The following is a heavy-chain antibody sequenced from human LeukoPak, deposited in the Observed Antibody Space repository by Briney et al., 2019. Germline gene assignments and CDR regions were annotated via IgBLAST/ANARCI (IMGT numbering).Heavy chain of an antibody. V-gene: IGHV4-59*01. J-gene: IGHJ3*02. CDR2: IYHSGST. D-gene: IGHD2-15*01. CDR1: GGSISTYY. Sequence: PSETLSLTCTVSGGSISTYYWTWIRQPPGEGLEWMGYIYHSGSTKYNPSLESRVTISVDTSKNQFSLKLRSATAADTAVYYCARERERCSGGSCYPDAFDIWGQGTMVTVSS. CDR3: ARERERCSGGSCYPDAFDI.